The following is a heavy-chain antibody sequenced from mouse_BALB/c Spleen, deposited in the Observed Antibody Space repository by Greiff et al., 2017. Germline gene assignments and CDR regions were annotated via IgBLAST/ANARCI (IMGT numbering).Heavy chain of an antibody. D-gene: IGHD1-1*01. CDR3: ARAPYYYGTRFAY. J-gene: IGHJ3*01. Sequence: VKVVESGPGLVAPSQSLSITCTVSGFSLTSYGVHWVRQPPGKGLEWLGVIWAGGSTNYNSALMSRLSISKDNSKSQVFLKMNSLQTDDTAMYYCARAPYYYGTRFAYWGQGTLVTVSA. V-gene: IGHV2-9*02. CDR2: IWAGGST. CDR1: GFSLTSYG.